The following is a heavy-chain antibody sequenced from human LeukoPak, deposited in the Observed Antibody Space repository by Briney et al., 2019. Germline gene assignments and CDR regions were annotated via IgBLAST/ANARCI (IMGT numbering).Heavy chain of an antibody. V-gene: IGHV3-23*01. Sequence: GGSLRLSCAASGFTFSSYAMSWVRQAPGKGLEWVSAISGSGGSTYYADSVKGRFTISKDNSKNTLYLQMNSLRAEDTAVYYCARGEDTAMVIGTSVAFDIWGQGTMVTVSS. J-gene: IGHJ3*02. D-gene: IGHD5-18*01. CDR3: ARGEDTAMVIGTSVAFDI. CDR1: GFTFSSYA. CDR2: ISGSGGST.